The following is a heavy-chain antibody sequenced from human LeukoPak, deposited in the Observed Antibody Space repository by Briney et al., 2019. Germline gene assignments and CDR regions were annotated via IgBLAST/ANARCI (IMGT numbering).Heavy chain of an antibody. CDR3: ARLSSGYYREGFDY. V-gene: IGHV4-31*03. D-gene: IGHD3-22*01. Sequence: PSETLSLTCTVSGGSISSGGYYWSWIRQHPGKGLEWIGYIYYSGSTYYNPSLKSRVTISVDTSKNQFSLKPSSVTAADTAVYYCARLSSGYYREGFDYWGQGTLVTVSS. CDR2: IYYSGST. CDR1: GGSISSGGYY. J-gene: IGHJ4*02.